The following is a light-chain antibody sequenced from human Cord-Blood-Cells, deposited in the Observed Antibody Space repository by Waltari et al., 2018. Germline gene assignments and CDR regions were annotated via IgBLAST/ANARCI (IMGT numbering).Light chain of an antibody. CDR2: RNN. J-gene: IGLJ3*02. CDR1: SSNIGSNY. Sequence: QSVLTQPPSASGTPGQRVTISCSGSSSNIGSNYVYWYQQLPGTAPQLLIYRNNQRPSGVPDRFSGSKSGTSASLAISGLRAEDEADYYWAAWDDSLSGPVFGGGTKLTVL. CDR3: AAWDDSLSGPV. V-gene: IGLV1-47*01.